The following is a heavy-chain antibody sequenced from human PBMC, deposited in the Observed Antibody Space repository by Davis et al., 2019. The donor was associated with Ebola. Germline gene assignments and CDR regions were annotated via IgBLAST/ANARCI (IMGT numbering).Heavy chain of an antibody. D-gene: IGHD6-19*01. J-gene: IGHJ6*02. Sequence: MPSETLSLTCSVSGGSISNFYWNWIRQSAEKGLEWIGRVYSTGIINYNPSPKTRVTISVDTSKNQLSLILTSVTAADTAVYYCAKWGSVAGDYYDGMDVWGQGTSVTVSS. CDR3: AKWGSVAGDYYDGMDV. CDR1: GGSISNFY. V-gene: IGHV4-4*07. CDR2: VYSTGII.